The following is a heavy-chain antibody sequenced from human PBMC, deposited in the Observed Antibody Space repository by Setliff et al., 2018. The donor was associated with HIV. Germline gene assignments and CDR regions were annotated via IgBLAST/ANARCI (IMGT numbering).Heavy chain of an antibody. Sequence: SETLSLTCSVSGGPITSNTYFWDWIRQAPGKGLEWIGSIYHSGNTYYNTSLKSRVSISVDTSKRQFSLKLTSVTAGDSALYYCARRLGQKATGWYYFDFWGQGALVTVSS. D-gene: IGHD6-19*01. J-gene: IGHJ4*02. V-gene: IGHV4-39*01. CDR2: IYHSGNT. CDR3: ARRLGQKATGWYYFDF. CDR1: GGPITSNTYF.